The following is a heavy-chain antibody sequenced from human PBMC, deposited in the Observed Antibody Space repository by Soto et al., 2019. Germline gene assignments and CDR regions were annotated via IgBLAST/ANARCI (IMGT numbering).Heavy chain of an antibody. J-gene: IGHJ6*02. V-gene: IGHV4-34*01. CDR1: GGSFSGYY. CDR3: ARDRGIVVVTAISRSGMDV. Sequence: QVQLQQWGAGLLKPSETLSLTCAVYGGSFSGYYWSWIRQPPGKGLEWIGEINHSGSTNYNPSLKSRVPISVDTSKNQFSLKLSSVTAADTAVYYCARDRGIVVVTAISRSGMDVWGQGTTVTVSS. D-gene: IGHD2-21*02. CDR2: INHSGST.